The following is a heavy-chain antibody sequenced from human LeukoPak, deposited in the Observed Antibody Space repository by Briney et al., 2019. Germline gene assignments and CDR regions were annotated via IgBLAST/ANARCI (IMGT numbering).Heavy chain of an antibody. CDR1: GYTFTSYG. CDR3: ARVLVGGDYYYGMDV. D-gene: IGHD1-26*01. CDR2: ISAYNGNT. Sequence: ASVKVSCKASGYTFTSYGISWVRQAPGQGLEWMGWISAYNGNTNYAQKLQGRVTMTTDTSTSTAYMELRSLRSDDTAAYYCARVLVGGDYYYGMDVWGQGTTVTVSS. J-gene: IGHJ6*02. V-gene: IGHV1-18*01.